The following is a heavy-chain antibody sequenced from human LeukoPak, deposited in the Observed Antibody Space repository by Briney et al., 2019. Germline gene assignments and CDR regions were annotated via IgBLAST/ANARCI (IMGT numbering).Heavy chain of an antibody. CDR3: ARRRYCSSTSCYLYFDY. V-gene: IGHV4-30-2*01. J-gene: IGHJ4*02. CDR2: IYHSGST. Sequence: PSQTLSLTCAVSGGSISSGGYSWSWIRQPPGKGLEWIGYIYHSGSTNYNPSLKSRVTISVDTSKNQFSLKLSSVTAADTAVYYCARRRYCSSTSCYLYFDYWGQGTLVTVSS. D-gene: IGHD2-2*01. CDR1: GGSISSGGYS.